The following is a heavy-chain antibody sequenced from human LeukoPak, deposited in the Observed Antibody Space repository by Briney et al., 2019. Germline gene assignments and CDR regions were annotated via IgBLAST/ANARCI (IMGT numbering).Heavy chain of an antibody. CDR3: ARHSRVLLWFGELRGWFDP. J-gene: IGHJ5*02. Sequence: SGTLSLTCAVSGGSISSSNWWSWVRQPPGKGLEWIGEINHSGSTNYNPSLKSRVTISVDTSKNQFSLKLSSVTAADTAVYYCARHSRVLLWFGELRGWFDPWGQGTLVTVSS. V-gene: IGHV4-4*02. D-gene: IGHD3-10*01. CDR1: GGSISSSNW. CDR2: INHSGST.